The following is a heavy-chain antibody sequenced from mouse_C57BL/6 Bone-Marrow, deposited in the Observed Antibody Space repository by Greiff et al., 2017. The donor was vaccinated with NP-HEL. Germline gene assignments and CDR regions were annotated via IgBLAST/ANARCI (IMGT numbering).Heavy chain of an antibody. CDR3: ASPLYYCNSYAMDY. CDR2: ISSGSSTI. V-gene: IGHV5-17*01. D-gene: IGHD2-1*01. J-gene: IGHJ4*01. CDR1: GFTFSDYG. Sequence: EVNLVESGGGLVKPGGSLKLSCAASGFTFSDYGMHWVRQAPEKGLEWVAYISSGSSTIHYAHTVKGRFTFSRDNAKNTLFLQMTSLRSEDTAMYYCASPLYYCNSYAMDYWGQGTSVTVSS.